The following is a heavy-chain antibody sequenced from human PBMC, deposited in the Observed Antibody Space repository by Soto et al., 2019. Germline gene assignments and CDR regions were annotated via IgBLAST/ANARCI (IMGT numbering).Heavy chain of an antibody. V-gene: IGHV4-39*01. CDR3: ARGIYIWGTYEDFYYFDY. D-gene: IGHD3-16*01. CDR1: GASISSSDYY. Sequence: QLQLQESGPGLVKPWETLSLTCTVSGASISSSDYYWGWIRQPPGKGLEWIGTVYLCGTTFYNPSLKSRVTTSADTSKNQFSLKLRSVTAADTAVYYCARGIYIWGTYEDFYYFDYWGQGSLVTVSS. CDR2: VYLCGTT. J-gene: IGHJ4*02.